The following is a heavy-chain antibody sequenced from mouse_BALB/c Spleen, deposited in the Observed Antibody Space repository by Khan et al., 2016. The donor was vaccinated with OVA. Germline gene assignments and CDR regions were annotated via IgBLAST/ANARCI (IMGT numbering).Heavy chain of an antibody. V-gene: IGHV3-2*02. Sequence: EVQLVESGPGLVKPSQSLSLTCTVTGYSITSDYAWNWIRQFPGNKLEWMGYISSTGGTSYNPSLKSRISITRDTSKNQFFLQLKSVTAEDTATYYCARSRYYSYGYVLDCWGRGTLVTVSS. CDR1: GYSITSDYA. D-gene: IGHD2-14*01. CDR2: ISSTGGT. J-gene: IGHJ4*01. CDR3: ARSRYYSYGYVLDC.